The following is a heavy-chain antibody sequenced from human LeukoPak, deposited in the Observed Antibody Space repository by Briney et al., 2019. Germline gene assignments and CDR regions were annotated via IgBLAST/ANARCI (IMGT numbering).Heavy chain of an antibody. CDR1: GYTFTGYY. V-gene: IGHV1-2*02. CDR2: INPNSGGT. Sequence: ASGKVSCKASGYTFTGYYMHWVRQAPGQGLEWMGWINPNSGGTNYAQKFQGRVTMTRDTSISTAYMELSRLRSDDTAVYYCARGRSMVRGVINYYFDYWGQGTLVTVSS. D-gene: IGHD3-10*01. CDR3: ARGRSMVRGVINYYFDY. J-gene: IGHJ4*02.